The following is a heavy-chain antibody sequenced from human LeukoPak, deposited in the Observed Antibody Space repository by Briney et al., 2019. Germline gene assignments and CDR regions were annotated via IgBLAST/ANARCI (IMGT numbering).Heavy chain of an antibody. D-gene: IGHD3-22*01. J-gene: IGHJ4*02. V-gene: IGHV3-23*01. CDR3: ARDYYDSSGYFDY. CDR2: ISGSGGST. CDR1: GFTFSIYA. Sequence: GGSLRLSCAASGFTFSIYAMSWVRQAPGKGLEWVSAISGSGGSTYYADSVKGRFTTSRDNSKNTLYLQMNSLRAEDTAVYYCARDYYDSSGYFDYWGQGTLVTVSS.